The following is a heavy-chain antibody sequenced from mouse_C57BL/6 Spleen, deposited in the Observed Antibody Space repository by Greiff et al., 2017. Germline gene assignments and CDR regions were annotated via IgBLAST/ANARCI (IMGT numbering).Heavy chain of an antibody. V-gene: IGHV1-50*01. D-gene: IGHD2-1*01. CDR2: IDPSDSYT. Sequence: QVQLQQPGAELVKPGASVKLSCKASGYTFTSYWMQWVKQRPGQGLEWIGEIDPSDSYTNYNQKLKGKATLTVDTSSSTAYMQLSSLTSEDSAVYYCARPIYYGNYGYFDVWGTGTTVTVSS. CDR3: ARPIYYGNYGYFDV. CDR1: GYTFTSYW. J-gene: IGHJ1*03.